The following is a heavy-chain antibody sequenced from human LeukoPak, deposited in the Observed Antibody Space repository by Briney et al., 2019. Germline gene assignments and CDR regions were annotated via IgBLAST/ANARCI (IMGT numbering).Heavy chain of an antibody. D-gene: IGHD6-13*01. CDR3: AATYSSSWYQVY. CDR2: IYYSGST. CDR1: GGSISSGGYY. J-gene: IGHJ4*02. Sequence: PSQTLSLTCTVSGGSISSGGYYWSWIRQHPGKGLEWTGYIYYSGSTYYNPSLKSRVTISVDTSKNQFSLKLSSVTAADTAVYYCAATYSSSWYQVYWGQGTLVTVSS. V-gene: IGHV4-31*03.